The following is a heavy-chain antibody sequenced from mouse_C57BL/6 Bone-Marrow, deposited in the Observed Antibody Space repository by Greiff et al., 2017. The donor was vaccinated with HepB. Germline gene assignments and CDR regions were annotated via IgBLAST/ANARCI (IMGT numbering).Heavy chain of an antibody. CDR1: GYTFTSYW. CDR3: ARVFEGFRGMDY. Sequence: QVQLQQPGAELVKPGASVKMSCKASGYTFTSYWITWVKQRPGQGLEWIGDIYPGSGSTNYNEKFKSKATLTVDTSSSTAYMQLSSLTSEDSAVYYCARVFEGFRGMDYWGQGTSVTVSS. J-gene: IGHJ4*01. V-gene: IGHV1-55*01. CDR2: IYPGSGST.